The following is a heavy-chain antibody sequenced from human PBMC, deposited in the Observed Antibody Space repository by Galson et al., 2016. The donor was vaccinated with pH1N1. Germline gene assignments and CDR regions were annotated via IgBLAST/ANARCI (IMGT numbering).Heavy chain of an antibody. J-gene: IGHJ3*02. CDR1: GFTFSNHG. CDR2: INTKTGNP. CDR3: ARETPSPSPTVLRYFDWSRGLSAFAM. D-gene: IGHD3-9*01. V-gene: IGHV7-4-1*02. Sequence: VSCKASGFTFSNHGINWVRQAPGQGLEWMGWINTKTGNPTYAQGFTGRFVFSLDTSVNTAYLQINSLKADDTAVYYCARETPSPSPTVLRYFDWSRGLSAFAMWGRGTLVTVSS.